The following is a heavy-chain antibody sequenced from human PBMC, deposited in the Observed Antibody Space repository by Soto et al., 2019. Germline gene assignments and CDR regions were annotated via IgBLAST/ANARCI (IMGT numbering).Heavy chain of an antibody. Sequence: LRLSCAASGFTFSSYAMSWVRQAPGKGLEWVSAISGSGGSTYYADSVKGWFTISRDNSKNRLYLQMNSLRAEDTAVYYCARPTSFYGDYVAYYFDYWGQGTLVTVSS. D-gene: IGHD4-17*01. CDR3: ARPTSFYGDYVAYYFDY. CDR1: GFTFSSYA. J-gene: IGHJ4*02. V-gene: IGHV3-23*01. CDR2: ISGSGGST.